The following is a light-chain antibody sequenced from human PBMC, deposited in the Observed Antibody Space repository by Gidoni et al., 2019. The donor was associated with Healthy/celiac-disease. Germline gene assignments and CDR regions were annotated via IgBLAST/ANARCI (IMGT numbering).Light chain of an antibody. V-gene: IGKV1-9*01. Sequence: DIQLTQSLSFLSASVVDRVTIPCRTSQGIISYFASYQQTPGKAHKLLLYAASTLQSGVPSRFCGSGSGTEFTLPIISLQPEDFATYYCQQLNSYPGITFGQGTRLEIK. CDR1: QGIISY. CDR2: AAS. J-gene: IGKJ5*01. CDR3: QQLNSYPGIT.